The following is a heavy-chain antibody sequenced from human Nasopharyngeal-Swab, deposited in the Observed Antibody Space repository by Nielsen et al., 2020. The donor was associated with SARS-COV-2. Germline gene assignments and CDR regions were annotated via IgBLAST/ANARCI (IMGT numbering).Heavy chain of an antibody. CDR2: IYPGDSDT. CDR1: GSSFTAYW. V-gene: IGHV5-51*01. J-gene: IGHJ6*02. D-gene: IGHD2-15*01. Sequence: GESLKISCQGSGSSFTAYWIGRVRQMPGKGLEWMGNIYPGDSDTRYSPSFQGQVTISADNSISTAYLQCSSLKASDTAIYYCARHLFPRGDYYGMDVWGQGTTVTVSS. CDR3: ARHLFPRGDYYGMDV.